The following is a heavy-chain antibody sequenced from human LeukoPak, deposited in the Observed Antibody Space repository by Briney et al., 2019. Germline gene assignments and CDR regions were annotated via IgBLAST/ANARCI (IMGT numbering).Heavy chain of an antibody. J-gene: IGHJ6*04. Sequence: GGSLRLSCAASGFTFSSYSMNWVRQAPGKGLEWVSSISSSSSYIYYADSVKGRFTISRDNARKSLYLQMNSLRAEDTAVYYCAELGITMIGGVWGKGTTVTISS. CDR2: ISSSSSYI. V-gene: IGHV3-21*01. CDR1: GFTFSSYS. D-gene: IGHD3-10*02. CDR3: AELGITMIGGV.